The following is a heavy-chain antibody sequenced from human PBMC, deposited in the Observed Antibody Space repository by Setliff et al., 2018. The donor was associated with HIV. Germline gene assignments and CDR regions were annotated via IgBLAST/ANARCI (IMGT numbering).Heavy chain of an antibody. CDR3: ARAPPGIQNDAFDV. J-gene: IGHJ3*01. CDR1: GGSISSGSYY. CDR2: IYTSGNSRYT. Sequence: PSETLSLTCSVSGGSISSGSYYWTWIRQPAGKGPEWIGHIYTSGNSRYTNYNSSLESRVAISLDTSKNQFSLRLTSVTAADTAVYYCARAPPGIQNDAFDVWGQGTMVTVSS. V-gene: IGHV4-61*09.